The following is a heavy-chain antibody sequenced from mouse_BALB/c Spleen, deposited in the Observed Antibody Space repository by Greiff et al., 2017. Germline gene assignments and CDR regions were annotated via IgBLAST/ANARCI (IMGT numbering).Heavy chain of an antibody. Sequence: LQESGAELVWPGVSVKISCKGSGYTFTDYAMHWVQQSHAKCLEWIGVISTYYGNTNYNQKFKGKATMTVDKSSSTAYMELARLTSEDSAIYYCARTLLLSPYYAMDYWGQGTSVTVSS. D-gene: IGHD1-1*01. V-gene: IGHV1S137*01. J-gene: IGHJ4*01. CDR3: ARTLLLSPYYAMDY. CDR2: ISTYYGNT. CDR1: GYTFTDYA.